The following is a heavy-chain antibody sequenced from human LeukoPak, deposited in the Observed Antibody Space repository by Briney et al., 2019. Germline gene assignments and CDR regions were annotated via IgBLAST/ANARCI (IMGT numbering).Heavy chain of an antibody. CDR2: IYPSDSNI. CDR3: ARRGASSWYGDDAFDM. V-gene: IGHV5-51*01. J-gene: IGHJ3*02. D-gene: IGHD6-13*01. Sequence: GESLKISCKGSGHSFTNYWIGWVRQMPGKGLEGMGIIYPSDSNIRYTPSFQDQVTISVDKSISTAYLQWSSLKASDTAMYYCARRGASSWYGDDAFDMWGQGTMVTVSS. CDR1: GHSFTNYW.